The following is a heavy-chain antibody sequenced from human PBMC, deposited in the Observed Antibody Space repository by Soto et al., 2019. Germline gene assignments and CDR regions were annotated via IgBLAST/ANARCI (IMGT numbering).Heavy chain of an antibody. CDR1: GASITSGSYY. J-gene: IGHJ4*02. Sequence: SQTLSITYSFYGASITSGSYYRWWIRQPSGKGLEWIGSIYYSGSTYYNPSLKSRVTISVDTSKNQFSLKPSSVTAADTAVYYCARRYGGTLDYWGQGTLVTVSS. V-gene: IGHV4-39*01. CDR2: IYYSGST. CDR3: ARRYGGTLDY. D-gene: IGHD4-17*01.